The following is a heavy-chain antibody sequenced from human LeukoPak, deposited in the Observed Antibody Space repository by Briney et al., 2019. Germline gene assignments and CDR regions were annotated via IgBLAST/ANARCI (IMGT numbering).Heavy chain of an antibody. D-gene: IGHD5-24*01. Sequence: SETLSLTCTVSGGSISSGGYYWSWIRQHPGKGLEWIGYIYYSGSTYYNPSLKSRVTISVDTSKNQFSLKLSSVTAADTAVYYCAREWGGDGYRSNAFDIWGQGTMVTVSS. V-gene: IGHV4-31*03. J-gene: IGHJ3*02. CDR1: GGSISSGGYY. CDR3: AREWGGDGYRSNAFDI. CDR2: IYYSGST.